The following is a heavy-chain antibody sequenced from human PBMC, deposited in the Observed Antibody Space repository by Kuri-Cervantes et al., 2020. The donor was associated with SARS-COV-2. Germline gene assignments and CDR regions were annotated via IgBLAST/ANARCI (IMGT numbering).Heavy chain of an antibody. V-gene: IGHV1-2*02. D-gene: IGHD3-22*01. CDR1: GYTFTGYY. CDR3: ARDELSGYYYDSSGPFDY. J-gene: IGHJ4*02. Sequence: ASVKVSSKASGYTFTGYYMHWVRQAPGQGLEWMGWINPNSGGTNYAQKFQGRVTMTRDTSISTAYMELRSLRSDDTAVYYCARDELSGYYYDSSGPFDYWGQGTLVTVSS. CDR2: INPNSGGT.